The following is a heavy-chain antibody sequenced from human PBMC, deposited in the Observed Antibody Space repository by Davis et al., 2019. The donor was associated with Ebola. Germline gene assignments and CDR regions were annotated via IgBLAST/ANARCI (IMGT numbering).Heavy chain of an antibody. CDR1: GGSISSGDYY. CDR3: ARLGIFGVVTAWFDP. Sequence: PSETLSLTCTVSGGSISSGDYYWSWIRQPPGKGLEWIGYIYYSGSTYYNPSLKSRVIISVDMSKNQFSLKLTSVTAADTAVYYCARLGIFGVVTAWFDPWGQGTLVTVSS. CDR2: IYYSGST. J-gene: IGHJ5*02. V-gene: IGHV4-30-4*01. D-gene: IGHD3-3*01.